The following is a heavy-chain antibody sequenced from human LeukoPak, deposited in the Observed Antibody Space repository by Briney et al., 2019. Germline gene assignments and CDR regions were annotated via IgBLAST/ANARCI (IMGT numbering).Heavy chain of an antibody. J-gene: IGHJ2*01. Sequence: GGSLRLSCAASGFTVSTNYMNWVRQAPGKGLEWFSILYSGSDTYYADSVKGRFTISRDSSKNILSLQMNNLRAEDTAVYYCARVGDHFHWYLDLWGRGTLVTVSS. V-gene: IGHV3-53*01. CDR2: LYSGSDT. D-gene: IGHD3-10*01. CDR3: ARVGDHFHWYLDL. CDR1: GFTVSTNY.